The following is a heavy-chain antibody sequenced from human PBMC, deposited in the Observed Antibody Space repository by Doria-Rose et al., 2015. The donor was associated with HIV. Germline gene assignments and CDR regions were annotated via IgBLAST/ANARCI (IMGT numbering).Heavy chain of an antibody. V-gene: IGHV2-26*01. D-gene: IGHD6-13*01. CDR3: ARIKSSRWYHKYYFDF. CDR1: GVSLSSPGMG. CDR2: ILSDDER. J-gene: IGHJ4*02. Sequence: QVTLKESGPVLVKPTETLTLTCTVSGVSLSSPGMGVSWIRQPPGKALERPANILSDDERSYKTSLKSRLTISRGTSNSQVVLTMTDMDPVDAATYYCARIKSSRWYHKYYFDFWGQGTLVIVSA.